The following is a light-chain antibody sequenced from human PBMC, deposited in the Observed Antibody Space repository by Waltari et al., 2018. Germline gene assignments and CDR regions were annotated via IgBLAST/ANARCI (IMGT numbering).Light chain of an antibody. Sequence: DIQMTQSPSTLSASVGDRVTLTCRDSQGLSSWLAWYRQKPGKAPEILIYKASDSEGGVSSKFSGSVSGTEVTLTISSLQPDDFATYYCQHYNSDSGFTFGPGTKIDVK. J-gene: IGKJ3*01. CDR3: QHYNSDSGFT. V-gene: IGKV1-5*03. CDR1: QGLSSW. CDR2: KAS.